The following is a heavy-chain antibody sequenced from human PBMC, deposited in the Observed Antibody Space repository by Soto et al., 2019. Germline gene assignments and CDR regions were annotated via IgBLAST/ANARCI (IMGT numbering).Heavy chain of an antibody. CDR2: ISYDGSNK. V-gene: IGHV3-30-3*01. CDR1: GFTYSSYA. Sequence: QVQLVDSGGGVVQPGRSLRLSCAASGFTYSSYAMHWVRQAPGKGLEWVAVISYDGSNKYYADSVKGRFTISRDNSKNTLYLPMNSPRAEDTAVYYGARDTSGSYYAGYLDYWGQGTLVTVSS. D-gene: IGHD1-26*01. CDR3: ARDTSGSYYAGYLDY. J-gene: IGHJ4*02.